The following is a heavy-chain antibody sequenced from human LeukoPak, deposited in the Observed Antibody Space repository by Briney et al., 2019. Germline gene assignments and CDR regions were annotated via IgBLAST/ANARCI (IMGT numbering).Heavy chain of an antibody. CDR2: INPNSGGT. Sequence: GASVKVSCKASGSTFTGYYMHWVRQAPGQGLEWMGWINPNSGGTNYAQKFQGRVTMTRDTSISTAYMELSRLRSDDTAVYYCARSTIFGVVIDYYGMDVWGQGTTVTVSS. V-gene: IGHV1-2*02. D-gene: IGHD3-3*01. CDR1: GSTFTGYY. CDR3: ARSTIFGVVIDYYGMDV. J-gene: IGHJ6*02.